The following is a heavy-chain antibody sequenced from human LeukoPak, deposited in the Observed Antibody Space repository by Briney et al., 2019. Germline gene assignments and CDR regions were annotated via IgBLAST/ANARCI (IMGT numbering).Heavy chain of an antibody. Sequence: ASVKVSCKASGYTLTSYAMHWVRQAPGQRLEWMGWINAGNGNTKYSQKFQGRVTITRDTSASTAYMELSSLRSEDTAVYYCARHSSSWLYYFDYWGQGTLVTVSS. CDR1: GYTLTSYA. J-gene: IGHJ4*02. V-gene: IGHV1-3*01. D-gene: IGHD6-13*01. CDR3: ARHSSSWLYYFDY. CDR2: INAGNGNT.